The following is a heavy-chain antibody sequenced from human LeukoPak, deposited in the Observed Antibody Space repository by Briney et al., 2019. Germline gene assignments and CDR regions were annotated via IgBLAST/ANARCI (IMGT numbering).Heavy chain of an antibody. CDR1: GGSISSGDYY. V-gene: IGHV4-30-4*01. Sequence: PSETLSLTCTVSGGSISSGDYYWSWIRQPPWKGLEWIGYIYYSGSTYYNPSLKSRVTISVDTSKNQFSLKLSSVTAADTAVYYCARAFLGDYVGHWFDPWGQGTLVTVSS. J-gene: IGHJ5*02. CDR3: ARAFLGDYVGHWFDP. CDR2: IYYSGST. D-gene: IGHD4-17*01.